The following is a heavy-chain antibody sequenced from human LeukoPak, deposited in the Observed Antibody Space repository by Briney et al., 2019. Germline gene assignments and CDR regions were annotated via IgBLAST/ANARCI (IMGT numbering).Heavy chain of an antibody. CDR3: ARVTYGSGTYGAFDY. V-gene: IGHV3-23*01. CDR2: MSGSGDNT. J-gene: IGHJ4*02. CDR1: GLSLNNYA. Sequence: PGGSLRLSCTASGLSLNNYAMSWVRQAPGKGLEWVSTMSGSGDNTYYADSVKGRFTISRDNSKNTLYLQMNSLRAEDTAVYYCARVTYGSGTYGAFDYWGQGTLVTVSS. D-gene: IGHD3-10*01.